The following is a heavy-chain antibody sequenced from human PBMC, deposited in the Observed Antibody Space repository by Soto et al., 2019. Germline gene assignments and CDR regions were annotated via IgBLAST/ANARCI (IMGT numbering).Heavy chain of an antibody. CDR3: ARHGYDFWSGYTPMLWFDP. CDR2: IYYSGST. CDR1: GGSISSYY. J-gene: IGHJ5*02. Sequence: PSETLSLTCTVSGGSISSYYWSWIRQPPGKGLEWIGYIYYSGSTNYNPSLKSRVTISVDTSKNQFSLKLSSVTAADTAVYYCARHGYDFWSGYTPMLWFDPWGQGTLVTVSS. V-gene: IGHV4-59*08. D-gene: IGHD3-3*01.